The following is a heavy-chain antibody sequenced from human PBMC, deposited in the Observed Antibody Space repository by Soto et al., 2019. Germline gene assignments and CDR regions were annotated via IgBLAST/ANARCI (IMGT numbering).Heavy chain of an antibody. CDR1: GYTFTSYE. V-gene: IGHV1-46*01. CDR3: ERDRRDGYNTFDY. D-gene: IGHD5-12*01. J-gene: IGHJ4*02. Sequence: PPASVKVSCKASGYTFTSYEMYWVRQAPGQGLEWMGIISPSDDSTTYAQKFQGRVTMTRDTSTSTVYMELSSLRSEDTAVYYCERDRRDGYNTFDYWGQGTPVTVSS. CDR2: ISPSDDST.